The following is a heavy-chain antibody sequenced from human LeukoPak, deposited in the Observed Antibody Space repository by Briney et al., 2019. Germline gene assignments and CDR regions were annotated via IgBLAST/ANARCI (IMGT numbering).Heavy chain of an antibody. Sequence: SETLSLTCTVSGDSISSSSYYWGWIRQPPGKGLEWIGNIYYSGSTYYNPSLKSRVTISVDTSKNQFSLQLNSVTPEDTAVYYCARGLLAVAGFDYWGQGTLVTVSS. CDR2: IYYSGST. J-gene: IGHJ4*02. CDR3: ARGLLAVAGFDY. V-gene: IGHV4-39*01. CDR1: GDSISSSSYY. D-gene: IGHD6-19*01.